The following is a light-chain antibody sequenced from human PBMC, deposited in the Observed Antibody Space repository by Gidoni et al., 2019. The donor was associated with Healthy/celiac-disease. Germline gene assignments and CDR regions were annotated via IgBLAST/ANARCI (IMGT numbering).Light chain of an antibody. J-gene: IGKJ5*01. CDR2: AAS. V-gene: IGKV1-39*01. CDR1: HGISNY. Sequence: DIQMTQSPTSLSAPVGDRVPIACRASHGISNYLSWYQRKPGRAPNLLNFAASSLESGVPSRFSGSGAGTYFTLTSTSLQPEYLATYCCQHSYWLPYIFXXXTRLEIK. CDR3: QHSYWLPYI.